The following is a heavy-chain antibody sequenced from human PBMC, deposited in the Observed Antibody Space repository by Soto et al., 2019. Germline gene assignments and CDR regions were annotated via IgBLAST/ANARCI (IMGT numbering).Heavy chain of an antibody. J-gene: IGHJ4*02. D-gene: IGHD1-26*01. V-gene: IGHV3-33*01. Sequence: QVQLVESGGGVVQPGRSLSLSCAASGFAFSTYGIHWVRQAPGKGLEWVAVIWYDGSNKYYADSVKGRFTISRDNSKNTLYLQMESLRAEDTAVYYWAIAVGPYDYWGQGILVTVSS. CDR2: IWYDGSNK. CDR3: AIAVGPYDY. CDR1: GFAFSTYG.